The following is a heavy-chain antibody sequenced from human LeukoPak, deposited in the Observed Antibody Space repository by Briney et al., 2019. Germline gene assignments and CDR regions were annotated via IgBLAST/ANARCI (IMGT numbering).Heavy chain of an antibody. CDR3: AKAIQYCSGGSCYSPFDY. CDR1: GFTFSNYA. CDR2: ISGGGGST. V-gene: IGHV3-23*01. D-gene: IGHD2-15*01. J-gene: IGHJ4*02. Sequence: PGGSLRLSCAASGFTFSNYAMSWVRQAPGRGLEWVSVISGGGGSTYYADSVKGRFTTSRDNSKNTLYLQMNSLRAEDTAVYYCAKAIQYCSGGSCYSPFDYWGQGTLVTVSS.